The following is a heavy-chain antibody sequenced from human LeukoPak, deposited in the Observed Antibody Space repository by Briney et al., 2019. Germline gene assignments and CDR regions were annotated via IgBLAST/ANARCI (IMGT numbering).Heavy chain of an antibody. CDR2: INHSGST. D-gene: IGHD2-2*01. Sequence: SETLSLTCAVYGGSFSGYYWSWIRQPPGKGLEWIGEINHSGSTNYNPSLKSRVTISVDTSKNQFSLKLRSVTAADTAVYYCARANPTSIVVVPAAMLDYWGQGTLVTVSS. V-gene: IGHV4-34*01. CDR1: GGSFSGYY. CDR3: ARANPTSIVVVPAAMLDY. J-gene: IGHJ4*02.